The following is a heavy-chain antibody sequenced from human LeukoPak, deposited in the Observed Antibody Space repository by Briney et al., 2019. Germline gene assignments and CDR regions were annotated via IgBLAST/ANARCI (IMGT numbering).Heavy chain of an antibody. Sequence: GGSLRLSCAASGFTFSSYAIHWVRQVPGKGLQYVSAINNKGDTTYYANSVKGRFIISRDNSKNTLSLQMGSLRAEDMGVYYCARGWGEGGQGTLVTVSS. D-gene: IGHD3-10*01. CDR3: ARGWGE. J-gene: IGHJ4*02. CDR2: INNKGDTT. CDR1: GFTFSSYA. V-gene: IGHV3-64*01.